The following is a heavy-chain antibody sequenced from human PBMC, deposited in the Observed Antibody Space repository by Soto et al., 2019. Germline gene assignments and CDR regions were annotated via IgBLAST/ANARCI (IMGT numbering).Heavy chain of an antibody. J-gene: IGHJ5*02. D-gene: IGHD2-2*01. Sequence: SETLSLTCAVFGDSISSGAWWSWVRQSPGKGLQWIGEIYHSGNTRNNPSLKSRVTMSVDKSNNQFSLNLMSVTAADTATYYCARDSRTGCSSTDCYMSWGRGILVTVSS. CDR1: GDSISSGAW. CDR3: ARDSRTGCSSTDCYMS. CDR2: IYHSGNT. V-gene: IGHV4-4*02.